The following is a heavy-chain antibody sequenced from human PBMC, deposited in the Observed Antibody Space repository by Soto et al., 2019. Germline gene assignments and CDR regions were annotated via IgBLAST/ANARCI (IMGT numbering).Heavy chain of an antibody. V-gene: IGHV3-23*01. D-gene: IGHD1-7*01. J-gene: IGHJ5*02. CDR2: ISGRGGST. CDR1: GLKITKDA. Sequence: LRISWAASGLKITKDAIKLNQKAPGKWLEWVSAISGRGGSTYYADSVKGRFTISRDNSMNTLYLQLNSLRAEDTAVYYCAKLKSFGGNYAGFDPWGQGTLVTVSS. CDR3: AKLKSFGGNYAGFDP.